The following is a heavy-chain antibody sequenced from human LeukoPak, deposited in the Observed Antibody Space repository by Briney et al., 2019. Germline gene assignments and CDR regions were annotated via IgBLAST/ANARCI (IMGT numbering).Heavy chain of an antibody. V-gene: IGHV3-23*01. J-gene: IGHJ4*02. Sequence: HAGGSLRLSCAASRFTFSNYAMSWVRQAPGKGLEWVSAISGSGGRTNYADSVKGRFTISRDNSKNTLYLQMNSLRGEDTAVYYCARALGYYDSSGPYRSEAPFDYWGQGTLVTVSS. CDR2: ISGSGGRT. CDR1: RFTFSNYA. D-gene: IGHD3-22*01. CDR3: ARALGYYDSSGPYRSEAPFDY.